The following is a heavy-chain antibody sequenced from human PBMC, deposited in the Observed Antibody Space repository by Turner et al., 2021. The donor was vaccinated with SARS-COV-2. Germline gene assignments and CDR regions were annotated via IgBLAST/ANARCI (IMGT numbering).Heavy chain of an antibody. V-gene: IGHV3-30-3*01. CDR3: ARGGGGNYFYFDY. CDR2: ISYDGSNK. J-gene: IGHJ4*02. D-gene: IGHD1-26*01. CDR1: GFTFSSYA. Sequence: QVQLVESGGGVVQPGRSLRLSCAASGFTFSSYAMHWVRQAPGKGLEWVVVISYDGSNKYYADSVKGRFTISRDNSKNTLYLQMNSLRAEDTAVYYCARGGGGNYFYFDYWGQGTPVTVSS.